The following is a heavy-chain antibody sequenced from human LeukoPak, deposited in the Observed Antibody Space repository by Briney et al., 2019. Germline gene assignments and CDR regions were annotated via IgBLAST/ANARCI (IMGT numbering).Heavy chain of an antibody. CDR3: VKSGYGTYYFDY. V-gene: IGHV3-21*01. Sequence: GGSLRLSCAASGFTFSSYSMNWVRQAPGKGLEWVSSISSSSSYIYYADSVKGRFTISRDNAKNSLYLQMNSLRVEDTAVYYCVKSGYGTYYFDYWGQGTLVTVSS. CDR1: GFTFSSYS. CDR2: ISSSSSYI. D-gene: IGHD5-12*01. J-gene: IGHJ4*02.